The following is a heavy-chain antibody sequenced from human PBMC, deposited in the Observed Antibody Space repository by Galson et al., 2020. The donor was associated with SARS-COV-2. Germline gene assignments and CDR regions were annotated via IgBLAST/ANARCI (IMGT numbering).Heavy chain of an antibody. J-gene: IGHJ5*02. D-gene: IGHD2-15*01. CDR1: GYTFTGYY. Sequence: ASVKVSCKASGYTFTGYYIHWVRQAPGQGLEWMGRINPYTGGTNYAQKFQGRVTMTRDTSITTAYMELSSLRSDDTAVYFCARDQKEIAVLVAQGRFDPWGQGTLVTVSS. CDR2: INPYTGGT. CDR3: ARDQKEIAVLVAQGRFDP. V-gene: IGHV1-2*06.